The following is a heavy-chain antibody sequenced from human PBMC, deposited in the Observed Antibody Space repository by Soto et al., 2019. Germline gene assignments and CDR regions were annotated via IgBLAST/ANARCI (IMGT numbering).Heavy chain of an antibody. CDR3: TRGAGAPWVRFDS. J-gene: IGHJ4*02. Sequence: SETLSLTCGVSGYSITSGFYWGWVRQSPGKGLEWIGTISYSAETFYNPSLASRFSMAVDSSKNQFSLRLTSVTAADTALYYCTRGAGAPWVRFDSWGRGILVTVSS. CDR1: GYSITSGFY. CDR2: ISYSAET. D-gene: IGHD3-16*01. V-gene: IGHV4-38-2*01.